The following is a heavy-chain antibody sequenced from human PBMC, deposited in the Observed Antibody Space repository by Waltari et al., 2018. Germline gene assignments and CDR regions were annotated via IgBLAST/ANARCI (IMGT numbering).Heavy chain of an antibody. CDR2: IYYSGST. Sequence: QVQLQESGPGLVKPSQTRSLTCTVSGGPISSGDYFWSWTRRPPGKGLEWIGYIYYSGSTYYNPSLRSRVTISVDTSKNQFSLKLSSVAAADTAVYYCARAQYYDSGSYIAYWGQGTLVAVSS. V-gene: IGHV4-30-4*01. CDR1: GGPISSGDYF. J-gene: IGHJ4*02. D-gene: IGHD3-10*01. CDR3: ARAQYYDSGSYIAY.